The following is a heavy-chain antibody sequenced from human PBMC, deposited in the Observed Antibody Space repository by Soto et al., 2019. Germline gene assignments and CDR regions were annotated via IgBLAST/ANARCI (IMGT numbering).Heavy chain of an antibody. CDR1: GYSFHNSG. J-gene: IGHJ4*02. CDR3: ARDLGVGAASDY. CDR2: INAGNGNT. V-gene: IGHV1-3*01. D-gene: IGHD1-26*01. Sequence: ASVKVSCKTSGYSFHNSGISWVRQAPGQRLGWMGWINAGNGNTKYSQKFQGRVTITRDTSASTAYMELSSLRSEDTAVYYCARDLGVGAASDYWGQGTLVTVSS.